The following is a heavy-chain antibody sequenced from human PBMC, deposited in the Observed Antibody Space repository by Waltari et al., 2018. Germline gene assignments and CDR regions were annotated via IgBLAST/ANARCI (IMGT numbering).Heavy chain of an antibody. V-gene: IGHV4-31*03. Sequence: QVQLQESGPGLVKPSQTLSLTCTVSGGSISSGGYYWSWIRQHPGKGLEWIVYIYYSGSTYYNPSLKSRVTISVDTSKNQFSLKLSSVTAADTAVYYCARGRLVGGTYNWFDPWGQGTLVTVSS. J-gene: IGHJ5*02. CDR1: GGSISSGGYY. CDR2: IYYSGST. D-gene: IGHD6-6*01. CDR3: ARGRLVGGTYNWFDP.